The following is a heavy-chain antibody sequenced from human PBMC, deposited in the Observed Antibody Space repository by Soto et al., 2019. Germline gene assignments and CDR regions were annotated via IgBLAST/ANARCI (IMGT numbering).Heavy chain of an antibody. CDR3: ARRYGPSFDY. V-gene: IGHV4-59*01. Sequence: SETLSLTCTVSGGSISSYYWSWIRQPPGKGLEWIGYIYYSERTNYNPSLKSRITISVDTSKNHFSLKFSFVTFADTAVYYCARRYGPSFDYWGQGTLVTVS. CDR1: GGSISSYY. CDR2: IYYSERT. D-gene: IGHD4-17*01. J-gene: IGHJ4*02.